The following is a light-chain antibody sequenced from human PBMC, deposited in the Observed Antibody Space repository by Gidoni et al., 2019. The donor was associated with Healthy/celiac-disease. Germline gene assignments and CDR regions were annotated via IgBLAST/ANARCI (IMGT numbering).Light chain of an antibody. CDR1: QSVSSSY. V-gene: IGKV3-20*01. J-gene: IGKJ3*01. CDR2: GAS. Sequence: EIVLTQSPGTLSLSPGERATLSCRASQSVSSSYLAWYQQKPGQAPSLLIYGASRRATGIPDSFSGSGSVTDFTLTISRLEPEDFAVYYCQQYGSSPITFGPGTKVDIK. CDR3: QQYGSSPIT.